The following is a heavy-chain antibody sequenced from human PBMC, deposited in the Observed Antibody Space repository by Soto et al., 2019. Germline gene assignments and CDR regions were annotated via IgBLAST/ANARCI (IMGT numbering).Heavy chain of an antibody. J-gene: IGHJ3*02. V-gene: IGHV3-30-3*01. D-gene: IGHD2-15*01. Sequence: QVQLVESGGGVVQPGRSLRLSCAASGFTFSNHAMHWVRQAPGKGLEWVAVLSYDGSNKYYVDSVKGRFTISRDNSKNTLYLQMNSLRTEDTAVYYCARDRCRGASCYRTYAFDIWGQGTMVTVSS. CDR3: ARDRCRGASCYRTYAFDI. CDR2: LSYDGSNK. CDR1: GFTFSNHA.